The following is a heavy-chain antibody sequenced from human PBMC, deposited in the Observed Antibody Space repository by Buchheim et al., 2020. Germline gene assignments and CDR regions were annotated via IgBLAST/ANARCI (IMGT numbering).Heavy chain of an antibody. D-gene: IGHD2-21*02. CDR3: ARVGYCGGDCYSHYYYMDV. CDR2: ISSSGSTI. Sequence: EVQLVESGGDLVQPGGSLRLSCAASGFSFRSYEMNWVRQAPGKGLEWVSYISSSGSTIYYADSVKGRFTISRDNAKNSLYLQMNSLRAEDTAVYYCARVGYCGGDCYSHYYYMDVWGKGTT. J-gene: IGHJ6*03. CDR1: GFSFRSYE. V-gene: IGHV3-48*03.